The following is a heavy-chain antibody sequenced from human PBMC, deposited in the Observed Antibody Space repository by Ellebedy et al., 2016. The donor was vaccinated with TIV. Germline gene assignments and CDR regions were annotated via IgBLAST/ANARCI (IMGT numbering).Heavy chain of an antibody. D-gene: IGHD2-2*01. Sequence: ASVKVSXXASGYTFTRYGIRWVRQAPGQELEWMGWISTNNGETKYVEKFQGRVTMTRDTSTNTTFMELRSLRPDDTAVYYCARDWALFVSAGIPFYYYYMDVWGKGTTVTVSS. J-gene: IGHJ6*03. CDR3: ARDWALFVSAGIPFYYYYMDV. CDR2: ISTNNGET. V-gene: IGHV1-18*01. CDR1: GYTFTRYG.